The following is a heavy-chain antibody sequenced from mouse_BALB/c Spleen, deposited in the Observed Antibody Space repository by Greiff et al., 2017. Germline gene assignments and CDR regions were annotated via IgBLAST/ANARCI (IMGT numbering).Heavy chain of an antibody. CDR3: ARQRGATPFDY. J-gene: IGHJ2*01. CDR1: GFAFSSYD. D-gene: IGHD3-1*01. CDR2: ISSGGGST. V-gene: IGHV5-12-1*01. Sequence: EVQLVESGGGLVKPGGSLKLSCAASGFAFSSYDMSWVRQTPEKRLEWVAYISSGGGSTYYPDTVKGRFTISRDNAKNTLYLQMSSLKSEDTAMYYCARQRGATPFDYWGQGTTLTVSS.